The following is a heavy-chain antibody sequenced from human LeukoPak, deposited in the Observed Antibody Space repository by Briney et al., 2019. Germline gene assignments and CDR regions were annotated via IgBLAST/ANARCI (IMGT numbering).Heavy chain of an antibody. V-gene: IGHV4-39*07. D-gene: IGHD2-2*01. CDR1: GGSIISSDYH. J-gene: IGHJ5*02. CDR3: ARGLNCSSTSCYEKARWFDP. Sequence: PSETLSLTCTVSGGSIISSDYHWGWVRQPPGKGLEWIGTISYSGNTDYNPSLKSRVTISVDTSKNQFSLKLSSVTAADTTVYYCARGLNCSSTSCYEKARWFDPWGQGTLVTVSS. CDR2: ISYSGNT.